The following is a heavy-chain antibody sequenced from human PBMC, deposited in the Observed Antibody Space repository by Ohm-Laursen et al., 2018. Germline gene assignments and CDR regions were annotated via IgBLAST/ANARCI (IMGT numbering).Heavy chain of an antibody. V-gene: IGHV3-64*02. Sequence: SLRLSCAASGFTFSRYSMNWVRQAPGKGLEHVSSIYSNGGGTYYADSVKGRFTISRDNSKNTLYLQMGSLRAEDMAVYYCASWGLYYDFWSGYSPVRDVWGQGTTVTVSS. J-gene: IGHJ6*02. CDR3: ASWGLYYDFWSGYSPVRDV. D-gene: IGHD3-3*01. CDR1: GFTFSRYS. CDR2: IYSNGGGT.